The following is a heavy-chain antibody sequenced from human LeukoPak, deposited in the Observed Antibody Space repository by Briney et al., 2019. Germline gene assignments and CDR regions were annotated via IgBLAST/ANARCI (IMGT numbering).Heavy chain of an antibody. V-gene: IGHV3-49*04. Sequence: PGGSLRLSCTAYGFTFGDYAMSWDRQAPGKGLEWVGFIRSKAYGGTTEYAASVKGRFTISRDDSKSIAYLQMNSLKTEDTAVYYCTKDDRYCSSTSCYGGYYYYYGMDVWGKGTTITVSS. CDR1: GFTFGDYA. CDR3: TKDDRYCSSTSCYGGYYYYYGMDV. CDR2: IRSKAYGGTT. D-gene: IGHD2-2*01. J-gene: IGHJ6*04.